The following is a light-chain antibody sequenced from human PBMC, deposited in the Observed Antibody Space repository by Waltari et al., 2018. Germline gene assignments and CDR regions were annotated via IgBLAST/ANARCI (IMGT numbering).Light chain of an antibody. Sequence: QSALTQPASVSGSPGQSITISCTATRSDVGNDNLVSWYQQYPGKAPKVMIYDDNRRPSGVSDRFSGSKSGNTASLTISGVQAEDEADYYCCSYAGSYTWVFGGGTKLTVL. CDR1: RSDVGNDNL. CDR2: DDN. CDR3: CSYAGSYTWV. J-gene: IGLJ3*02. V-gene: IGLV2-23*01.